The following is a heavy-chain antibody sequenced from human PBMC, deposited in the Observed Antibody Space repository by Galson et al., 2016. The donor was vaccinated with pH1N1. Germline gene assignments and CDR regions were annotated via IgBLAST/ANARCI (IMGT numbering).Heavy chain of an antibody. CDR3: VRAYYDSSPRNWFDP. CDR1: GGSISSGGYY. J-gene: IGHJ5*02. Sequence: LSLTCTVSGGSISSGGYYWSWIRRHPGKGLEWIGYIYYTGSTYYNPSLKSRVIISVDTSKNQVSLNLSSVTAADTAVYYCVRAYYDSSPRNWFDPWGQGTLVTVSS. CDR2: IYYTGST. V-gene: IGHV4-31*03. D-gene: IGHD3-22*01.